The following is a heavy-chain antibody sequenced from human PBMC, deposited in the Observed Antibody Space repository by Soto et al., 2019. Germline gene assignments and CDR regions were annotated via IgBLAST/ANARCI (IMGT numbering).Heavy chain of an antibody. CDR1: GFTFSSYA. CDR3: ASAAREYYYYGMDV. Sequence: GGSLRLSCAASGFTFSSYAMSWVRQAPGKGLEWVSAISGSGGSTYYADSVKGRFTISRDNSKNTLYLQMNSLRAEDTAVYYCASAAREYYYYGMDVWGKGTTVTVSS. J-gene: IGHJ6*04. V-gene: IGHV3-23*01. CDR2: ISGSGGST.